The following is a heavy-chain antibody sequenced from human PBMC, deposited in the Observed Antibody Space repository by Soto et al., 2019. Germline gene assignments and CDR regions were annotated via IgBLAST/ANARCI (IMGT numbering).Heavy chain of an antibody. D-gene: IGHD1-26*01. V-gene: IGHV1-8*01. Sequence: QVQLVQSGAEVKKPGASVKVSCKASGYTFTSYDVNWVRLAPGQGLEWMGWMNPNSGSTDYAQKFKGRDGMTGKSSISAAYMELSSLRSEDTAVYYCASRGGATSFDFAYWGQGTLVTVSS. CDR1: GYTFTSYD. CDR2: MNPNSGST. CDR3: ASRGGATSFDFAY. J-gene: IGHJ4*02.